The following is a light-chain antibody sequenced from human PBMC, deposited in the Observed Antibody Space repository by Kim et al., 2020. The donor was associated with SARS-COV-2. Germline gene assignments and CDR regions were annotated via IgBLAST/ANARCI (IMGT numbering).Light chain of an antibody. CDR1: NIGSKS. CDR2: YDS. V-gene: IGLV3-21*04. Sequence: GKTGGMSCGGNNIGSKSVHWSQRKPGQAPVLVIYYDSARPSGIPERFSGSNSGNTATLTISRVEAGDEADYYCRVWDSSSDHPGVVFGGGTQLTVL. CDR3: RVWDSSSDHPGVV. J-gene: IGLJ2*01.